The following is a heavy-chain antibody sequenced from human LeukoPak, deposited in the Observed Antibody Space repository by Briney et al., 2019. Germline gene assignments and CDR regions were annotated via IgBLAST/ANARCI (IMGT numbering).Heavy chain of an antibody. Sequence: GGSLRLSCEASGFTFTNYGMNWVRQAPGKGLEWVSYISSSGSTIYYADSVKGRFTISRDNAKNSLYLQMNSLRAEDTAVYYCARDLGTMRGLGYWGQGTLVTVSS. J-gene: IGHJ4*02. CDR1: GFTFTNYG. V-gene: IGHV3-48*04. D-gene: IGHD3-22*01. CDR3: ARDLGTMRGLGY. CDR2: ISSSGSTI.